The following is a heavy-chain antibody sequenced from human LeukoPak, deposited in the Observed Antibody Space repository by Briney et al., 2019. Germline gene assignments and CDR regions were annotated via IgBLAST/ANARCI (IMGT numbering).Heavy chain of an antibody. CDR2: ISWNSGSI. D-gene: IGHD2-2*01. CDR3: MAHYQDYYYGTDV. J-gene: IGHJ6*02. V-gene: IGHV3-9*01. CDR1: GFTFDDYA. Sequence: GGSLRLSCAASGFTFDDYAMHWVRQAPGKGLEWVSGISWNSGSIGYADSVKGRFTISRDNAKNSLYLQMNSLRAEDTALYYCMAHYQDYYYGTDVWGQGTTVTVSS.